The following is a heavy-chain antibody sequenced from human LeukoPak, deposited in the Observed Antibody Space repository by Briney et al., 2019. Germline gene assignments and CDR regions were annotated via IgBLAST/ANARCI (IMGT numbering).Heavy chain of an antibody. J-gene: IGHJ3*02. D-gene: IGHD3-3*02. CDR2: IYTSGST. V-gene: IGHV4-61*02. Sequence: PSETLSLTCTVSGGSISSGSYYWNWIRQPAGKGLEWIGRIYTSGSTNYNPSLKSRVTISVDTSKNQFSLKLSSVTAADTAVYYCARDSAHFWSGYAFDIWGQGTMVTVSS. CDR3: ARDSAHFWSGYAFDI. CDR1: GGSISSGSYY.